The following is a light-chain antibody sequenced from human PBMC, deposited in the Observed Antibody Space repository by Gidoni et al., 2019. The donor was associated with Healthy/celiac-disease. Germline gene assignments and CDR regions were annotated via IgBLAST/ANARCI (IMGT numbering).Light chain of an antibody. J-gene: IGLJ2*01. CDR3: SSYTSSSSVV. V-gene: IGLV2-14*01. Sequence: QSALTQPASVSGSPGQSITISCTGTSSDVGGYNYVSWYQQHPGKAPKLMIYEVSNRPSGVPDRFSGSKSGNTASLTISGLQAEDEDDYYCSSYTSSSSVVFGGGTKLTVL. CDR2: EVS. CDR1: SSDVGGYNY.